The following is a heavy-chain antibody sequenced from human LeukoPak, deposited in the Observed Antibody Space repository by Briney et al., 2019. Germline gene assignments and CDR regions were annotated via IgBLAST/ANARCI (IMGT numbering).Heavy chain of an antibody. D-gene: IGHD5-24*01. J-gene: IGHJ5*02. V-gene: IGHV4-61*02. Sequence: SETLSLTCTVSGACISSESYYWTWIRQPAGKGLEWIVRIYNTGSTKYNPSLKSRVTISIDTSKNQFSLKLNSVTAAYTAVYYCARVMAVNPDWFDPWGQGTLVTVSS. CDR3: ARVMAVNPDWFDP. CDR2: IYNTGST. CDR1: GACISSESYY.